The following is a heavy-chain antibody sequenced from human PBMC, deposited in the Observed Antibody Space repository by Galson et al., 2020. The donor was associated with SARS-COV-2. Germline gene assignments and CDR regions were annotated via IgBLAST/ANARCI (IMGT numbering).Heavy chain of an antibody. CDR3: AREGKRFLEWFPMNYYYYYMDV. CDR2: IIPILGIA. CDR1: GGTFSSYA. D-gene: IGHD3-3*01. J-gene: IGHJ6*03. Sequence: SVKVSCKASGGTFSSYAISWVRQAPGQGLEWMGGIIPILGIANYAQKFQGRVTITAEKSTSTAYMELSSLRSEDTAVYYCAREGKRFLEWFPMNYYYYYMDVWGKGTTVTVSS. V-gene: IGHV1-69*10.